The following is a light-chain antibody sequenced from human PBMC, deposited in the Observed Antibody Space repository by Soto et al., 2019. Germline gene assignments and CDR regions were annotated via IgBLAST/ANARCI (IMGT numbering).Light chain of an antibody. CDR3: SSYTTSSTLYV. CDR2: DVR. J-gene: IGLJ1*01. CDR1: SSDVGSYNL. V-gene: IGLV2-14*02. Sequence: QSVLTQPAPLSGSPGQSITISCTGTSSDVGSYNLVSWYQQHPGKAPKLMIYDVRNRPSGISNRFSGSKSGNTASLTISGLQAEDEADYYCSSYTTSSTLYVFGTGTKVTVL.